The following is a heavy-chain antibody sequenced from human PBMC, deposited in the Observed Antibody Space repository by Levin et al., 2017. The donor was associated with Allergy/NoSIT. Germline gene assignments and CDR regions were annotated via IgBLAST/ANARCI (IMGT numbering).Heavy chain of an antibody. CDR3: ARDYDLLTGYAMDV. J-gene: IGHJ6*02. CDR2: ISRTSDYI. CDR1: GFTFSSYS. D-gene: IGHD3-9*01. Sequence: KAGGSLRLSCAASGFTFSSYSMNWVRQAPGKGLEWVSSISRTSDYIYYVDSVKGRFTISRDNAKKSLYLQMNSLRGEDTAVYYCARDYDLLTGYAMDVWGQGTTVTVSS. V-gene: IGHV3-21*01.